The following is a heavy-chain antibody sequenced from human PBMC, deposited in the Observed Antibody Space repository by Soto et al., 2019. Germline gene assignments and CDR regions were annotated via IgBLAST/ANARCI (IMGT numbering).Heavy chain of an antibody. D-gene: IGHD5-18*01. J-gene: IGHJ6*02. CDR1: GGSFSTFA. CDR3: GQAISDLTGYNMDVRYGLGV. Sequence: QVQLVQSGAEVKKPGSSVRISCKASGGSFSTFAFGWVRQAPGQGLEWMGGIVPMFGTRDYAQRFQGRVSFTADDSTSTAYMELSSLTFEDPAVLFCGQAISDLTGYNMDVRYGLGVWGQGTTVTVSS. V-gene: IGHV1-69*01. CDR2: IVPMFGTR.